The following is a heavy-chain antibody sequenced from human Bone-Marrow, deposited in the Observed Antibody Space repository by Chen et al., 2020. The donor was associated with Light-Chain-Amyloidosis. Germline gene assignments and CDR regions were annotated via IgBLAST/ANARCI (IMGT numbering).Heavy chain of an antibody. CDR2: INRQTGYA. J-gene: IGHJ4*02. Sequence: QVQLVQSGAEMKKPGASVKVSCKASGYTFTDYYMHWVRQAPGQGLEWMGWINRQTGYAHYAQKFQGRITMTRDTSISTAYMELTRLTSDDTAVYYCARDGLRTTSYDYWGQGTLVTVSS. V-gene: IGHV1-2*02. CDR1: GYTFTDYY. CDR3: ARDGLRTTSYDY. D-gene: IGHD2-2*01.